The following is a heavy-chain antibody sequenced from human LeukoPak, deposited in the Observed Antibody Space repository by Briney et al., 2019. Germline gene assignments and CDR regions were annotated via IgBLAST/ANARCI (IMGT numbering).Heavy chain of an antibody. J-gene: IGHJ4*02. D-gene: IGHD3-10*01. CDR3: ASHGSGSYYVDY. CDR2: ISSSSSYI. Sequence: GGSLRLSCAASGFTFSSYSMSWVRQAPGKGLEWVSSISSSSSYIYYADSLKGRFTISRDNAKNSLYLQMNSLRAEDTAVYYSASHGSGSYYVDYWGQGTLVTVSS. CDR1: GFTFSSYS. V-gene: IGHV3-21*01.